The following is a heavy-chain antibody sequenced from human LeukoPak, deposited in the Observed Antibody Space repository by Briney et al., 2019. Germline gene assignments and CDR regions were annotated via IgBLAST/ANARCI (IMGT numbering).Heavy chain of an antibody. CDR3: ARKIAAAALPQFDC. V-gene: IGHV1-8*03. J-gene: IGHJ4*02. D-gene: IGHD6-13*01. Sequence: ASVKVSCKASGYTFTSYDINWVRQATGQGLEWMGWMNPNSGNTGYAQKFQGRVTITRNTSISTAYMELSSLRSEDTAVYYCARKIAAAALPQFDCWGQGTLVTVSS. CDR1: GYTFTSYD. CDR2: MNPNSGNT.